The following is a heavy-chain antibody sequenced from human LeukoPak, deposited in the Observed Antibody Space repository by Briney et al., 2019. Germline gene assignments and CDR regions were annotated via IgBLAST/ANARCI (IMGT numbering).Heavy chain of an antibody. Sequence: ASVKVSCKASGYTLTSYGISWVRQAPAQGLEWMGWISAYNGNTKYAQKLQGRVTMTTDTSTSTAYMELRSLRSDDTAVYYCARDGSPEILRGVGQAWGQGTLVTVSS. CDR1: GYTLTSYG. J-gene: IGHJ5*02. D-gene: IGHD3-10*01. CDR2: ISAYNGNT. V-gene: IGHV1-18*01. CDR3: ARDGSPEILRGVGQA.